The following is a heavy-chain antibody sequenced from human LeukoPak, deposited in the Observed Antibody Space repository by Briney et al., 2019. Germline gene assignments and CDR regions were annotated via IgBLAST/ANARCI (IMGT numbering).Heavy chain of an antibody. CDR3: AKGHYYDSGSLDY. Sequence: PGGSLRLSCAASGFTFSGRWMSWLRQAPGKGLEWVSAIGGRDGSTYYADSVKGRFTISRDNSKNTLYVQMNSLRAEDTAVYYCAKGHYYDSGSLDYWGQGTLVTVSS. J-gene: IGHJ4*02. CDR2: IGGRDGST. D-gene: IGHD3-10*01. V-gene: IGHV3-23*01. CDR1: GFTFSGRW.